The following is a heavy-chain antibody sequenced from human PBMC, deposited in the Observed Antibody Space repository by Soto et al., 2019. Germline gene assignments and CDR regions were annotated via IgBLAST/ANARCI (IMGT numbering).Heavy chain of an antibody. CDR3: ARDSVGNSGYDSVAYDY. Sequence: NPXGSLRLTCSASGFTFSDYYMSWIRPAPGKGLEWVSYISSSSSYTNYADSVKGRFTISRDNAKNSLYLQMKSLRAEDTAVYYCARDSVGNSGYDSVAYDYWGQGTPVTVSS. CDR2: ISSSSSYT. V-gene: IGHV3-11*06. CDR1: GFTFSDYY. D-gene: IGHD5-12*01. J-gene: IGHJ4*02.